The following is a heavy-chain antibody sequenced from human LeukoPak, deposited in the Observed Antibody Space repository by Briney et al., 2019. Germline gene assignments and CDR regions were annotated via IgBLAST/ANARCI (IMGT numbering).Heavy chain of an antibody. Sequence: ASVKVSCKASGYTFTSYDINWVRQATGQGLEWMGWMNPNSGNTGYAQKFQGRVTITRNTSISTAYMELSSLRSEDTAVYYCARGNPTRRYYYYYYYMDVWGKGTTVTVSS. D-gene: IGHD5-12*01. CDR2: MNPNSGNT. CDR3: ARGNPTRRYYYYYYYMDV. CDR1: GYTFTSYD. J-gene: IGHJ6*03. V-gene: IGHV1-8*03.